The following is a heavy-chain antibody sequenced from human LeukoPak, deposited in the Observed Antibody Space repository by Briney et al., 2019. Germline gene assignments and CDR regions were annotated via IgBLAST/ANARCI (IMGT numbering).Heavy chain of an antibody. CDR2: IYYSGST. Sequence: SETLSLTCTVSGGSISSSSYYWGWIRQPPGKGLEWIGSIYYSGSTYYNPSLKSRVTISVDTSKNQFSLKLSSVTAADTAVYYCASRPQPRGKYFNWLLHHDAFDIWGQGTMVTVSS. V-gene: IGHV4-39*07. D-gene: IGHD3-9*01. J-gene: IGHJ3*02. CDR1: GGSISSSSYY. CDR3: ASRPQPRGKYFNWLLHHDAFDI.